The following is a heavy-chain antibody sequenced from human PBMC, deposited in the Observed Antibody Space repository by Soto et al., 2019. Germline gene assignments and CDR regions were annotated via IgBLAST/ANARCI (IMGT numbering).Heavy chain of an antibody. CDR1: GFSFSNYA. D-gene: IGHD3-16*01. J-gene: IGHJ4*02. CDR2: ISGSAGTI. CDR3: ANWGKSGSDF. Sequence: LRLSCAASGFSFSNYAMSWVRQAPGKGLEWVSGISGSAGTIYYTDSMRGRFTISRDNSHNTLYLHMKNLRAEDTAIYYCANWGKSGSDFWGQGTLVTVSS. V-gene: IGHV3-23*01.